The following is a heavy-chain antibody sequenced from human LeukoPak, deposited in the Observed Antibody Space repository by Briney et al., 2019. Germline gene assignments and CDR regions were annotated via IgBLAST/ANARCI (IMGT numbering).Heavy chain of an antibody. Sequence: ASVKVSCKASVYTFTSHGVRGVRQAPGQRREWVGEISTYNGKTNYAQKLQGRVTMTTDTSTSTAYMELRSLRSEDTAVYYCARDVIPYYYGSGSKYDWGQGTLVTVSS. J-gene: IGHJ4*02. CDR2: ISTYNGKT. V-gene: IGHV1-18*01. D-gene: IGHD3-10*01. CDR1: VYTFTSHG. CDR3: ARDVIPYYYGSGSKYD.